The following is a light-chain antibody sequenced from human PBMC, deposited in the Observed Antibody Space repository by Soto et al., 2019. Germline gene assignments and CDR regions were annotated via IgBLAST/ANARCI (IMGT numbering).Light chain of an antibody. J-gene: IGKJ4*01. V-gene: IGKV3D-15*01. CDR1: QNVGTN. CDR3: QQYNNWGLA. Sequence: IVMTQSPATLSVSPGEGVTLSCRASQNVGTNLAWYQQRPGQAPRLLIYGASTRATGVPAGFSGSGSGTECTLTINSLQSEDFAVYFCQQYNNWGLAFGGGTKVEI. CDR2: GAS.